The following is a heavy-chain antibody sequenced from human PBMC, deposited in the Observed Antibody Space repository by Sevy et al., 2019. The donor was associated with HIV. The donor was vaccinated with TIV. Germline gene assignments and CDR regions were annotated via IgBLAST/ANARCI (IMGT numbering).Heavy chain of an antibody. CDR1: SASISSYY. J-gene: IGHJ6*02. D-gene: IGHD6-19*01. V-gene: IGHV4-59*01. Sequence: SETLSLTCTVSSASISSYYWSWIRQPPGKGLEWVAYTYYSGGTNYNPSFKSRVTITIDTSKNQLSLKLSYVTAADTAVYYCVRGGSRWWGVDVWGQGTPVTVSS. CDR3: VRGGSRWWGVDV. CDR2: TYYSGGT.